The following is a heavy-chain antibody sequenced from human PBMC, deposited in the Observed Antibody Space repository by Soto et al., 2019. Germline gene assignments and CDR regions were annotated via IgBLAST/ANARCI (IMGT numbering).Heavy chain of an antibody. D-gene: IGHD2-15*01. J-gene: IGHJ3*01. CDR3: ARGLCTGGTCYGLSFDL. CDR2: MAPFSGNT. Sequence: VPSAKVSCKASGYSFTSFDISWLRQATGQGLEWMGWMAPFSGNTGSAQKFQGRISLTRNTSINTAYMELTGLTSDDTAMYYCARGLCTGGTCYGLSFDLWG. V-gene: IGHV1-8*01. CDR1: GYSFTSFD.